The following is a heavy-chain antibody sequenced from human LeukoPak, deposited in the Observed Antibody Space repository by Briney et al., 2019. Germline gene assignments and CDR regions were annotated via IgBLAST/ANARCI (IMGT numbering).Heavy chain of an antibody. CDR2: IYYSGTT. J-gene: IGHJ4*02. Sequence: PSETLSLTCTVSGGPISSSSYYWGWIRQPPRKGLEWIGSIYYSGTTNYNPSLKSRVTISVDTSKNQFSLKLSSVTAADTAVYYCARDGTHIAATADYWGQGTLVTVSS. V-gene: IGHV4-39*07. D-gene: IGHD6-13*01. CDR3: ARDGTHIAATADY. CDR1: GGPISSSSYY.